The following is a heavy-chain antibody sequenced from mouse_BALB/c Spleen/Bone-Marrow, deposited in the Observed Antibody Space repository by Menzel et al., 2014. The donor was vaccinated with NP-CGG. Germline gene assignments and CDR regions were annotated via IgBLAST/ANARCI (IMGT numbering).Heavy chain of an antibody. Sequence: QVQLKQSGAELMKPGASVKISCKATGYTFSSYWIEWVKQRPGHGLEWIGEILPGSGSTNYNEKFKGKATFTADTSSNTAYMQPSRRPCGTSAVYYWAGGGGGGGYWYFDVWGAGTTVTVSS. CDR2: ILPGSGST. CDR3: AGGGGGGGYWYFDV. J-gene: IGHJ1*01. V-gene: IGHV1-9*01. CDR1: GYTFSSYW.